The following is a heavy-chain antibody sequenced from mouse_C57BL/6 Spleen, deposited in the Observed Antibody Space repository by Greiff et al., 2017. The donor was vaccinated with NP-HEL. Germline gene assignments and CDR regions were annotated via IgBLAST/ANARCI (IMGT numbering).Heavy chain of an antibody. CDR2: ISSGSSTI. D-gene: IGHD1-1*01. CDR1: GFTFSDYG. CDR3: ASTVEGAWFAY. J-gene: IGHJ3*01. Sequence: EVMLVESGGGLVKPGGSLKLSCAASGFTFSDYGMHWVRQAPEKGLEWVAYISSGSSTIYYADTVKGRFTISRDNAKNTLFLQMTSLRSEDTAMYYCASTVEGAWFAYWGQGTLVTVS. V-gene: IGHV5-17*01.